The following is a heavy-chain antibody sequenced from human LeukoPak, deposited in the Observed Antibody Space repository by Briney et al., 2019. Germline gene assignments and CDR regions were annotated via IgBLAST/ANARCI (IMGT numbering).Heavy chain of an antibody. J-gene: IGHJ4*02. V-gene: IGHV3-30*04. CDR2: ISYDGSNK. Sequence: GGSLRLSCAASGFTFSSYAMHWVRQAPGKGLEWVAVISYDGSNKYYADSVKGRFTISRDNSKNTLYLQMNSLRSEDTAVYYCATSRHWIDYWGQGTLVTVSS. CDR1: GFTFSSYA. D-gene: IGHD1-1*01. CDR3: ATSRHWIDY.